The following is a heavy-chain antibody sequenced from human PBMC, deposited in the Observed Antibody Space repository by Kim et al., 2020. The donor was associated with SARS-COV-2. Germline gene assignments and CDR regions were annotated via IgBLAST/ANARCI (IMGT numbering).Heavy chain of an antibody. CDR2: IYYSGST. J-gene: IGHJ4*02. Sequence: SETLSLTCTVSGDSISSTSYYWGWIRQPPGKGLEWIGSIYYSGSTYYNPSLRSRVTISIDTSKNQLSLKLSSVTAADTAVYYCARQIPSTIFGAVIRYFFDYWGQGTLVTVSS. D-gene: IGHD3-3*01. CDR3: ARQIPSTIFGAVIRYFFDY. CDR1: GDSISSTSYY. V-gene: IGHV4-39*01.